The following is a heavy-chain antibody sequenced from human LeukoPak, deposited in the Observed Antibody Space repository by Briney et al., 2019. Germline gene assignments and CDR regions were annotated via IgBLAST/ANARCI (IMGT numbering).Heavy chain of an antibody. CDR1: GGTFSSYA. V-gene: IGHV1-69*04. J-gene: IGHJ6*02. CDR2: IIPILGIA. D-gene: IGHD3-22*01. CDR3: AHSSGFYYYGMDV. Sequence: SVKVSCKASGGTFSSYAISWVRQAPGQGLEWMGRIIPILGIANYAQKFQGRVTITADKSTSTAYMELSSLRSEDTAVYYCAHSSGFYYYGMDVWGQGTTVTVSS.